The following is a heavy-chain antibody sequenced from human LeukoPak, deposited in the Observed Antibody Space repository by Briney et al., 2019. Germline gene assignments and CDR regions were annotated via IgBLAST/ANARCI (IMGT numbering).Heavy chain of an antibody. J-gene: IGHJ4*02. D-gene: IGHD6-19*01. Sequence: GGSLRLSCAASGFTFSNAWITWVRQAPGKGLEWVGRIKSKIDGETTDYAAPVKGRFTISRDDSKNTLYLQMNSLKIEDTAMYYCTTQPWQVDYWGQGTLVTVSS. CDR2: IKSKIDGETT. CDR1: GFTFSNAW. CDR3: TTQPWQVDY. V-gene: IGHV3-15*01.